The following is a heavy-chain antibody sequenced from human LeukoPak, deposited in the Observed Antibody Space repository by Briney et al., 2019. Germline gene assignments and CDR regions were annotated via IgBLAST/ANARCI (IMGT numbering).Heavy chain of an antibody. D-gene: IGHD4-17*01. J-gene: IGHJ4*02. CDR3: ANAYGDYVFYFDY. Sequence: GGSLRLSCEASGFTFSNYAMSLVRQAPGKGLEWVSAISGSGGSTYYADSVKGRFTISRDNSKNTLYLQMNSLRAEDTAVYYCANAYGDYVFYFDYWGQGTLVTVSS. CDR2: ISGSGGST. CDR1: GFTFSNYA. V-gene: IGHV3-23*01.